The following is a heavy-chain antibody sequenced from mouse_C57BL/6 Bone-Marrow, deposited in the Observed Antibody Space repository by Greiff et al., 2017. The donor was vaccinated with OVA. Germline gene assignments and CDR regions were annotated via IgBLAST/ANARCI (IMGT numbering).Heavy chain of an antibody. D-gene: IGHD1-1*02. CDR3: ARLVGRDYAMDY. J-gene: IGHJ4*01. Sequence: EVQVVESGGGLVQPGGSLKLSCAASGFTFSDYYMYWVRQTPEKRLEWVAYISNGGGSTYYPDTVKGRFTISRDNAKNTLYLQMSRLKSEDTAMYYCARLVGRDYAMDYWGQGTSVTVSS. CDR2: ISNGGGST. V-gene: IGHV5-12*01. CDR1: GFTFSDYY.